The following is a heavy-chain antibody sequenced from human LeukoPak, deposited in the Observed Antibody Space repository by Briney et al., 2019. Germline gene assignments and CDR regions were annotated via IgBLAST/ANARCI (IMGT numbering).Heavy chain of an antibody. Sequence: GGSLRLSCAASGFTFDDYAMHWVRQAPGKGLEWVSGISWNNGRIDYADSVKGRFTISRDNAKNSLYLQMNRLRAEDTALYYCAKARRYDGDFDYWGQGTLVTVSP. CDR3: AKARRYDGDFDY. CDR2: ISWNNGRI. CDR1: GFTFDDYA. J-gene: IGHJ4*02. D-gene: IGHD2-21*01. V-gene: IGHV3-9*01.